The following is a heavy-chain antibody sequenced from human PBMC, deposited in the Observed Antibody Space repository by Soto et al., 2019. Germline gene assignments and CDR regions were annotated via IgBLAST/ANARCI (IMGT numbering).Heavy chain of an antibody. V-gene: IGHV2-70*01. CDR2: IDWDDDK. Sequence: SGPTLVNPTQTLTLTCTFSGFSLSTSGMCVSWIRQPPGKALEWLALIDWDDDKYHRTSLKTRLTISKDTSKNQVVLTMTNMDPVDTAKYYCQRIPLAAAGTYYYYYGMHVWGQATTVAVSS. J-gene: IGHJ6*02. CDR3: QRIPLAAAGTYYYYYGMHV. D-gene: IGHD6-13*01. CDR1: GFSLSTSGMC.